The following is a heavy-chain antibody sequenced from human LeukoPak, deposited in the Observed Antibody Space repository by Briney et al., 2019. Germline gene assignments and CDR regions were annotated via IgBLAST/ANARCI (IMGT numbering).Heavy chain of an antibody. CDR1: GFTFSSYG. D-gene: IGHD6-13*01. CDR3: AKHRNVFTLAAAGLDY. V-gene: IGHV3-30*02. CDR2: IRYDGSNK. Sequence: GGSLRLSCAASGFTFSSYGMHWVRQAPGKGLEWVAFIRYDGSNKYYADSVKGRFTISRDNSKNTLYLQMNSLRAEDTAVYYCAKHRNVFTLAAAGLDYWGQGTLVTVSS. J-gene: IGHJ4*02.